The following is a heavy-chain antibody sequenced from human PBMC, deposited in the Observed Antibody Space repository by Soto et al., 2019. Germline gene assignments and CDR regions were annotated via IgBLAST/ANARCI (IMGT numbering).Heavy chain of an antibody. CDR1: GFTFSNCA. J-gene: IGHJ4*02. D-gene: IGHD2-21*02. CDR2: ISNTGSTV. Sequence: GGSLRLSCAASGFTFSNCAMSWARQAPGKGLEWVSYISNTGSTVYYADSVKGRFTISRDNAKNSLFLQMNSLRAEDTAVYYCASSVLVTARFDYWGQGTPVTVSS. CDR3: ASSVLVTARFDY. V-gene: IGHV3-11*01.